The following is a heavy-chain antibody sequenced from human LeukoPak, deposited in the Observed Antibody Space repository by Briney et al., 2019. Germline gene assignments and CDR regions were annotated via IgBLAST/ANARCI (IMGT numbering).Heavy chain of an antibody. V-gene: IGHV5-51*01. Sequence: GESLQISCQGSGYIFTSYWIARVRQEPGKGLEWMGIIYPVDSDTQYSPSFQGQVTMSVDKSMNTAYLQWSSLKASDTAMYYCARRWLGGSFFSWFDTWGQGTLVTVSS. CDR1: GYIFTSYW. CDR3: ARRWLGGSFFSWFDT. D-gene: IGHD1-26*01. CDR2: IYPVDSDT. J-gene: IGHJ5*02.